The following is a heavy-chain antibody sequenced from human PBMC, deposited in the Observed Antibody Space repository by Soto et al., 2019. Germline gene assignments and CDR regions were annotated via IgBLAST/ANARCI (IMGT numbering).Heavy chain of an antibody. J-gene: IGHJ5*02. CDR1: GCSLSSYY. CDR3: VREWGCSGGRCYSDNWFDP. Sequence: SETLSLTCSVSGCSLSSYYWSWIRQPPGKGLEWIGYIYYSGSTNYNPSLKSRVTISVDTSKNQFSLRLRSVIAADTAVYYCVREWGCSGGRCYSDNWFDPWGQGTLVTV. V-gene: IGHV4-59*13. D-gene: IGHD2-15*01. CDR2: IYYSGST.